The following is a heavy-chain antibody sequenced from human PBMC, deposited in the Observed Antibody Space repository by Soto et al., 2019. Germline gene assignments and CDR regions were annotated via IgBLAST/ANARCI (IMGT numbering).Heavy chain of an antibody. J-gene: IGHJ5*02. CDR3: ASFSRGPRRTDDWFDP. Sequence: SETLSLTCTASGGSISSGGYYWSCIRQHPGKGLEWIGYIYYSGSTYYNPSLKSRVTISVDTSKNQFSLKLSSVTAADTAVYYCASFSRGPRRTDDWFDPWGQGTLVTVSS. D-gene: IGHD2-8*01. V-gene: IGHV4-31*03. CDR2: IYYSGST. CDR1: GGSISSGGYY.